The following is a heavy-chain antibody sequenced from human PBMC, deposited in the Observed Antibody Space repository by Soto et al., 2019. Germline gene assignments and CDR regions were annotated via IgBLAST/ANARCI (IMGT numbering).Heavy chain of an antibody. CDR2: ISGSGETP. V-gene: IGHV3-23*01. J-gene: IGHJ4*02. CDR1: GFIFSNYP. CDR3: AKDRRITMVRGLLRSFDH. Sequence: PXGSLILSCAASGFIFSNYPMTWVRQAPGMGLEWVAGISGSGETPYYADSVKGRFTISRDNFQNTLHLHMSSLRADDTAVYYCAKDRRITMVRGLLRSFDHWGQGALVTVSS. D-gene: IGHD3-10*01.